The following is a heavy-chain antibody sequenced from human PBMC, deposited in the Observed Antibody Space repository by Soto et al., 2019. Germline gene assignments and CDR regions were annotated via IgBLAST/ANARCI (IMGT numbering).Heavy chain of an antibody. V-gene: IGHV3-30*18. D-gene: IGHD2-21*02. CDR2: ISYDGSNK. CDR1: GFTFSSYG. CDR3: AKGQVTVVTPGYFQH. J-gene: IGHJ1*01. Sequence: QVQLVESGGGVVQPGRSLRLSCAASGFTFSSYGMHWVRQAPDKGLEWVAIISYDGSNKYYADSVKGRFTISRDNSKNTLYLQMNSLRAEDTGLYCAKGQVTVVTPGYFQHWGQGTLVTVSS.